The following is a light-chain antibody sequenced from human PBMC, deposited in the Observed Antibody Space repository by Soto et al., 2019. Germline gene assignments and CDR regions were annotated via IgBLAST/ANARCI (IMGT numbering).Light chain of an antibody. V-gene: IGKV2-28*01. J-gene: IGKJ4*01. CDR1: RNLLHSNGYYY. CDR3: EQGLATPFT. CDR2: LGS. Sequence: EIVLTQSPLSLPVTPGEPASISCRSSRNLLHSNGYYYLDWYLQKPGQYPQLLIYLGSNRASGVPDRFSGSGSGTDFTLTISRVEAEDVGVYFCEQGLATPFTFGGGTKVDIK.